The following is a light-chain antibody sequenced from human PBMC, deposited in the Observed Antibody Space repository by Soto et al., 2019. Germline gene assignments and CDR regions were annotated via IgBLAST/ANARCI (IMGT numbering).Light chain of an antibody. V-gene: IGKV3-20*01. CDR2: GTS. Sequence: EIVLTHSPGTLSVSPLEIATLSCSSSQSVSSNYLAWYQQNPGQAPRLLIYGTSTRASGIPDRFSGSGSGTDFTLTITRLEPEDFAVYFCQQYSVSPANFGGGTKVDIK. CDR1: QSVSSNY. CDR3: QQYSVSPAN. J-gene: IGKJ4*01.